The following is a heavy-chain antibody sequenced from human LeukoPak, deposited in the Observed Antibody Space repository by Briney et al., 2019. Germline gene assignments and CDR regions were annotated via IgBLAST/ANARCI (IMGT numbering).Heavy chain of an antibody. CDR1: GYTFTSYR. V-gene: IGHV1-18*01. D-gene: IGHD6-19*01. Sequence: ASVKVSCKASGYTFTSYRISWVRQAPGQGLEWMGWISAYNGNTNYAQKLQGRVTMTTDTSTSTAYMELRSLRSDDTAVYYCARAGGWYNLFYYYYMDVWGKGATVTVSS. CDR3: ARAGGWYNLFYYYYMDV. CDR2: ISAYNGNT. J-gene: IGHJ6*03.